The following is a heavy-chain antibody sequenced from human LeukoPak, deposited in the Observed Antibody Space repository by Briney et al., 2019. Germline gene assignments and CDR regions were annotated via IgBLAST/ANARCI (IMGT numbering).Heavy chain of an antibody. CDR1: GFTFSPCW. J-gene: IGHJ3*01. CDR3: ARGGFDHAFDV. D-gene: IGHD3-9*01. V-gene: IGHV3-74*01. CDR2: IDSDGSST. Sequence: PGGSLRLSCAASGFTFSPCWMHWVRQGPGKGLVWVARIDSDGSSTIYADSVKGRLTISRDNARNTLYLQIDSLRAEDTAVYYCARGGFDHAFDVWGQGTMVTVSS.